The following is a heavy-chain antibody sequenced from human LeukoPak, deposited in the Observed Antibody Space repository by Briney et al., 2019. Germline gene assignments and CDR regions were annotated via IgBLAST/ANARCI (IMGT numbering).Heavy chain of an antibody. V-gene: IGHV3-7*01. J-gene: IGHJ4*02. Sequence: GGSLRLSCAASGFTFSSYWLSWVRQAPGKGLEWVASIEQDGSQKTYVDSVRGRFTISRDNAKNSVYLQTNSLRVEDTAVYYCARNSGSNPFDYCGQGTLVTVSS. CDR1: GFTFSSYW. CDR2: IEQDGSQK. CDR3: ARNSGSNPFDY. D-gene: IGHD1-26*01.